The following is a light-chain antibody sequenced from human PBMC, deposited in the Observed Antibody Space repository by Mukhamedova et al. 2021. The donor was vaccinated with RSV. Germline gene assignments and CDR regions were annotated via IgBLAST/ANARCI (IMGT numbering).Light chain of an antibody. V-gene: IGKV1-39*02. CDR2: RAS. Sequence: CRASETININLNWYQQRPGKAPKLLIYRASTLQSGVPSRFSGSGSGTDFTLTISSLEPEDFAVYYCQQHGTWPLTFGGGTKIEIK. CDR1: ETININ. CDR3: QQHGTWPLT. J-gene: IGKJ4*01.